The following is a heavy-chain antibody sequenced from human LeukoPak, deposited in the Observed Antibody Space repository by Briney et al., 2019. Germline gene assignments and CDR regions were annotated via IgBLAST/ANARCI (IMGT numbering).Heavy chain of an antibody. CDR1: GFIFSDYY. CDR2: TSSSGGAT. CDR3: ARDRQVHTSVDSVEY. D-gene: IGHD5-12*01. J-gene: IGHJ4*02. Sequence: GGSLRLSCAASGFIFSDYYMSWFRQVPGKGLEWVSYTSSSGGATYYAGFVKGRLTVSRDNAQNSLSLQMNSLRVEDTAVYYCARDRQVHTSVDSVEYWGQGALVTVSS. V-gene: IGHV3-11*01.